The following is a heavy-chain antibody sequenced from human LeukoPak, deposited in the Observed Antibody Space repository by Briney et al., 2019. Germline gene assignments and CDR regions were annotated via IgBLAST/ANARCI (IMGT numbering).Heavy chain of an antibody. J-gene: IGHJ4*02. V-gene: IGHV3-30*04. D-gene: IGHD3-10*01. CDR1: GFNFTSYT. Sequence: HAGGSLRLSCAASGFNFTSYTMHWVRQAPGEGLEWVAATSQYGDNKYYVDSVKGRFTISRDNSKNTLYLQMNSLRPEDTAVYFCARKSLWFKYYDYWGQGMLVTVSS. CDR2: TSQYGDNK. CDR3: ARKSLWFKYYDY.